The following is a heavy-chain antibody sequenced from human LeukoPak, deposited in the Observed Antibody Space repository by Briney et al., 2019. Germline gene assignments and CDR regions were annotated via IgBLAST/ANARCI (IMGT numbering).Heavy chain of an antibody. Sequence: PGGSLRLSCAASGFAFSAYGMDWVRQAPGKGLEWVAVTWHDGTNKYYADSVKGRFTISRDNSKNTLYLQTDSLRAEDTAVYYCARGGPNWPSEPFDIWGQGTMVTVSS. CDR3: ARGGPNWPSEPFDI. V-gene: IGHV3-33*01. CDR1: GFAFSAYG. D-gene: IGHD1-1*01. J-gene: IGHJ3*02. CDR2: TWHDGTNK.